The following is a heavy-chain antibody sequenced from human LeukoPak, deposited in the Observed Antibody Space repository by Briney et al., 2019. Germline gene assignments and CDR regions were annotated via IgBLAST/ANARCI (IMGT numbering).Heavy chain of an antibody. CDR1: GFTFSYAW. D-gene: IGHD3-9*01. Sequence: GGSLRLSCATSGFTFSYAWMTWVRQAPGKGLEWVGRIKSKTDDGTSDYAAPVKGRFTISRDDSKSTLYLQMNSLKTEDTAVYYCARGGITGYYYWFDPWGQGTLVTVSS. J-gene: IGHJ5*02. CDR3: ARGGITGYYYWFDP. V-gene: IGHV3-15*01. CDR2: IKSKTDDGTS.